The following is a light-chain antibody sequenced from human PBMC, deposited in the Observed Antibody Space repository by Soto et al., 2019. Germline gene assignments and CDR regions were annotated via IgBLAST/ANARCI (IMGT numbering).Light chain of an antibody. CDR3: QQYNNPST. CDR1: QSVSSN. J-gene: IGKJ1*01. CDR2: GAS. Sequence: EIVMTQSPATLSVPPGERATLSCRASQSVSSNLAWYQQKPGQAPRLLIYGASTRATGIPARFSGSGSGTEFTLTISSLQSEDFAVYYCQQYNNPSTFGQGTKVDIK. V-gene: IGKV3-15*01.